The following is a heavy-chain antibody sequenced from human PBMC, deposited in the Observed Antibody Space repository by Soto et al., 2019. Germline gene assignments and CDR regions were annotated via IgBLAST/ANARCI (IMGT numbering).Heavy chain of an antibody. CDR2: INHSGST. CDR1: GGSFSGYY. J-gene: IGHJ4*02. V-gene: IGHV4-34*01. Sequence: SETLSLTCAVYGGSFSGYYWSWIRQPPGKGLEWIGEINHSGSTNYNPSLKSRVTISVDTSKNQFSLKLSSVTAADTAVYYCAQGGGDFWSGYYIDYWGQGTLVTVSS. D-gene: IGHD3-3*01. CDR3: AQGGGDFWSGYYIDY.